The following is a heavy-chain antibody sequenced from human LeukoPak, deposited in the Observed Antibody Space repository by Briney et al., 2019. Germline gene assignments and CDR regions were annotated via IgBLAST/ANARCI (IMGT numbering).Heavy chain of an antibody. J-gene: IGHJ4*02. V-gene: IGHV3-23*01. CDR3: AGRPTGYSSGYIH. CDR1: GITFSNYA. D-gene: IGHD5-18*01. Sequence: GGSLRLSCVASGITFSNYAVSWVRKAPEKGLDWVSVISGSAHKIRYADSVKGRFTISRDNSESIVYLQMNNLRVEDTAVYYCAGRPTGYSSGYIHWGQGTLVTVS. CDR2: ISGSAHKI.